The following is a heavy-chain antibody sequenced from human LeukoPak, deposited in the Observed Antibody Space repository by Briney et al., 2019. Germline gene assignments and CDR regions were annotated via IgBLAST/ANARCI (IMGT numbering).Heavy chain of an antibody. CDR2: INHSGNT. V-gene: IGHV4-34*01. D-gene: IGHD3-22*01. CDR1: GGSFSGYY. J-gene: IGHJ4*02. CDR3: ARSKDGSGFAAY. Sequence: SETLSLTCAVYGGSFSGYYWTWIRQPPGKGLEWIGEINHSGNTNYNPSLKSRVAISVDTSKNQFSLKPSSVIAADTAMYYCARSKDGSGFAAYWGQGTQVTVSS.